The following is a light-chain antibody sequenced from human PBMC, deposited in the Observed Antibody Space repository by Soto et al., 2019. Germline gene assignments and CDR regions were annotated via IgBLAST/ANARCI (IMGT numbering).Light chain of an antibody. J-gene: IGKJ1*01. CDR1: QGISTY. Sequence: DIQMTQSPSSLSASVGDRLTITCRASQGISTYLNWYQQRPGKXPKXXIYAASSLQSGVPSRFSGSGSETHFTITISSLQPEDFATYSCQQSYSTTWTFGQGTKVDIK. CDR2: AAS. V-gene: IGKV1-39*01. CDR3: QQSYSTTWT.